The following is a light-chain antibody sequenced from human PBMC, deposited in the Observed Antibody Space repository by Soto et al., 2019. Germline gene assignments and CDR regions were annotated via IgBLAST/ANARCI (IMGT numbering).Light chain of an antibody. CDR1: SSDVGGYNY. V-gene: IGLV2-11*01. Sequence: QTVLTQPRSVSGSPGQPVAISCTGTSSDVGGYNYVSWYQQHPGKAPKLIIYDVNARPSGVPDRFSGSKSGNTASLTISGLQAEDEADYYCCSYAGAYTFDVFGTGAKVTVL. J-gene: IGLJ1*01. CDR3: CSYAGAYTFDV. CDR2: DVN.